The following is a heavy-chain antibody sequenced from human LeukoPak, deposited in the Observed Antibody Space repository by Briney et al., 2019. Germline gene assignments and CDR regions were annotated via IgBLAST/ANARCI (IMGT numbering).Heavy chain of an antibody. CDR3: ARATYYYGSGSYHFDY. Sequence: GGSLRLSCAASGFTLSSYWMSWVRQAPGKGLEWVANIKQDGSEEYYVDSVKGRFTISRDNAKNSLYLQMNSLRAEDTAVYYCARATYYYGSGSYHFDYWGQGTLVTVSS. V-gene: IGHV3-7*01. CDR1: GFTLSSYW. J-gene: IGHJ4*02. CDR2: IKQDGSEE. D-gene: IGHD3-10*01.